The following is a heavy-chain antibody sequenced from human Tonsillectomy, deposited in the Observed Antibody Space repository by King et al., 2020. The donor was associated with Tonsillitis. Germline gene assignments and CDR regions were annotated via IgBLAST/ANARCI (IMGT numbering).Heavy chain of an antibody. CDR3: ARGGLNIAMALDY. J-gene: IGHJ4*02. D-gene: IGHD5-18*01. Sequence: VHLVESGGGSVQPGGSLRLSCAASGFTFSGHYMDWVRQAPGKGLEWVGRIRNKANNYITEYAASVKGRVTISRDESRNSLYLQMNGLKTDDTAVYYCARGGLNIAMALDYWGQGTLVTVSS. CDR2: IRNKANNYIT. V-gene: IGHV3-72*01. CDR1: GFTFSGHY.